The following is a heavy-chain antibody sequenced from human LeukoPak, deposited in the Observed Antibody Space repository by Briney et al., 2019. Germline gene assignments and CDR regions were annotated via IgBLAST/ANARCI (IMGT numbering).Heavy chain of an antibody. D-gene: IGHD3-22*01. CDR2: IKSDGGT. V-gene: IGHV3-74*01. CDR1: GFTFSTYW. J-gene: IGHJ1*01. Sequence: GGSLRLSCAASGFTFSTYWMHWVRQAPGKGLVWVSRIKSDGGTNYADSAKGRFTISRDNAKKTVSLQMNSLRPEDTGVYYCARAPSEIGGYYPEYFRHWGQGTLVTVPS. CDR3: ARAPSEIGGYYPEYFRH.